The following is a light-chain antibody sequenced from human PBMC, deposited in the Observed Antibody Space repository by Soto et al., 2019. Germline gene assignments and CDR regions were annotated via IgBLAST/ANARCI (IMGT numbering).Light chain of an antibody. Sequence: DIQMTQSPSSVSASVGDRVTITCRASQDIRTWLAWYQQRPGRAPKLLIYAASSLHGGVPSRVSGSGSGTEFTLTIRSLQPEDFSTYYCQQANSFPLTFGGGTKVEIK. CDR1: QDIRTW. CDR2: AAS. CDR3: QQANSFPLT. V-gene: IGKV1D-12*01. J-gene: IGKJ4*01.